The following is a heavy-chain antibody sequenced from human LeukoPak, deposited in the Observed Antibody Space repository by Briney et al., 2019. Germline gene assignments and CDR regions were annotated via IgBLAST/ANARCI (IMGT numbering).Heavy chain of an antibody. CDR2: IYYSGST. CDR1: GGSISTRGYF. Sequence: PSETLSLTCTVSGGSISTRGYFWGWIRQPPGKGLEWIGYIYYSGSTNYNPSLKSRVTISVDTSKNQFSLKLSSVTAADTAVYYCARDYGPGAFDIWGQGTMVTVSS. J-gene: IGHJ3*02. V-gene: IGHV4-61*08. CDR3: ARDYGPGAFDI. D-gene: IGHD4-17*01.